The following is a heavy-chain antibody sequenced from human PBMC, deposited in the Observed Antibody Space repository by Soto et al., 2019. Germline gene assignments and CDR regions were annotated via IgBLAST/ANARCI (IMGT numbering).Heavy chain of an antibody. Sequence: LRLSCEASGFALSPYWMSWVRQAPGRGLEWVANINQDGSVKHYVDSVRGRFTVSRDNAKNSLFLQMNSLSAEDTAVYFCARLTEAVTTFVYWGQGTPVTVSS. D-gene: IGHD1-1*01. CDR2: INQDGSVK. CDR1: GFALSPYW. CDR3: ARLTEAVTTFVY. V-gene: IGHV3-7*03. J-gene: IGHJ4*02.